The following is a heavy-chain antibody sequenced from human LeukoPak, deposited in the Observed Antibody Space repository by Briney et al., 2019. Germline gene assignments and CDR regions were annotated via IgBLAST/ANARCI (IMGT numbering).Heavy chain of an antibody. D-gene: IGHD2-15*01. V-gene: IGHV3-48*04. CDR3: ARARRDCSGGSCYPDYNWFDP. CDR2: ISSTTNTI. CDR1: GFTFSDYS. J-gene: IGHJ5*02. Sequence: GGSLRLSCAASGFTFSDYSMNWVRQAPGKGLEWVSFISSTTNTIYYADSVKGRFTISRDNAKNSLYLQMNSLRAEDTAVYYCARARRDCSGGSCYPDYNWFDPWGQGTLVTVSS.